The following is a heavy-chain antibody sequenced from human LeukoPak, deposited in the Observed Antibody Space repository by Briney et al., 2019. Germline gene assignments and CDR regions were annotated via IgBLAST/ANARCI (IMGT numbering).Heavy chain of an antibody. CDR3: ARILEGYHYYMDV. CDR2: ISSSGSTI. V-gene: IGHV3-48*03. CDR1: VFTFCSYE. Sequence: GGSLRLSCAASVFTFCSYEMNCVREAPGQGLEWLSYISSSGSTIYYADSVKGRFTISRDNAKNSLYLQMNSLRAEDTAVYYCARILEGYHYYMDVWGKGTTVTVSS. J-gene: IGHJ6*03.